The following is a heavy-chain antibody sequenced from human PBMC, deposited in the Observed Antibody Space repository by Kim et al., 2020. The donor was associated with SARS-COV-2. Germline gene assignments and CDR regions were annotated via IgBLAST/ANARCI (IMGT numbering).Heavy chain of an antibody. CDR1: GYTFTSYG. V-gene: IGHV1-18*01. CDR3: ARWREPRLYYYYYMDV. J-gene: IGHJ6*03. D-gene: IGHD1-26*01. Sequence: ASVKVSCKASGYTFTSYGISWVRQAPGQGLEWMGWISAYNGNTNYAQKLQGRVTMTTDTSTSTAYMELRSLRSDDTAVYYCARWREPRLYYYYYMDVWGKGTTVTVSS. CDR2: ISAYNGNT.